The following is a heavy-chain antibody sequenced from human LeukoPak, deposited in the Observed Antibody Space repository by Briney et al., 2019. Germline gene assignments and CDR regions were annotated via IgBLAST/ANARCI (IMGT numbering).Heavy chain of an antibody. D-gene: IGHD4-17*01. J-gene: IGHJ5*02. CDR2: VYYTGST. CDR3: ARRTTVTPNWFDP. CDR1: GGSVSSGSHY. Sequence: PSETLSLTCTVSGGSVSSGSHYWSWIRQPPGKGLEWIGYVYYTGSTNYNPSLKSRVTISLDTSKNQFSLKLSSVTAADTAVYYCARRTTVTPNWFDPWGQGTLVTVSS. V-gene: IGHV4-61*01.